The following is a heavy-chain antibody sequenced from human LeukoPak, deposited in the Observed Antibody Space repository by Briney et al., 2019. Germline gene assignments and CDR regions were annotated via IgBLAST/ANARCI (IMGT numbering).Heavy chain of an antibody. CDR2: ISDSGSSI. J-gene: IGHJ4*02. D-gene: IGHD6-13*01. CDR1: GFFFSNYE. Sequence: GGSLRLSCAASGFFFSNYEMNWVRQAPGKGLEWVSYISDSGSSIYYADSVKGRFTISRDNARNSLYLQMNSLRAEDTAVYFCAKEGRSTTPGYWGQGTLVTVSS. CDR3: AKEGRSTTPGY. V-gene: IGHV3-48*03.